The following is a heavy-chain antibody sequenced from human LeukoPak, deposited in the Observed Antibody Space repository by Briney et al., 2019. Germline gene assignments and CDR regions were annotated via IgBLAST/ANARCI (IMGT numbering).Heavy chain of an antibody. D-gene: IGHD3-10*01. CDR1: GGSISSGGYS. Sequence: KASETLSLTCAVSGGSISSGGYSWSWIRQPPGKGLEWIGYIYHSGSTYYNPSLKSRVTISVDRSKNQFSLKLSSVTAADTAVYYCASRQLRFGEFFDYWGQGTLVTVSS. CDR2: IYHSGST. J-gene: IGHJ4*02. V-gene: IGHV4-30-2*01. CDR3: ASRQLRFGEFFDY.